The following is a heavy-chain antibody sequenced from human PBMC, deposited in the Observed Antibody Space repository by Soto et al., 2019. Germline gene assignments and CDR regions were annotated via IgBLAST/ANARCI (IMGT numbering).Heavy chain of an antibody. CDR3: ATRPYYDFWSGYSPFDY. CDR2: FDPEDGET. D-gene: IGHD3-3*01. J-gene: IGHJ4*02. CDR1: GYTLTELS. V-gene: IGHV1-24*01. Sequence: GASVKVSCKVSGYTLTELSMHWVRQAPGKGFEWMGGFDPEDGETIYARKFQGRVTMTKDTSTDTAYMELSSLRSEDTAVYYCATRPYYDFWSGYSPFDYWGQGTLVTVSS.